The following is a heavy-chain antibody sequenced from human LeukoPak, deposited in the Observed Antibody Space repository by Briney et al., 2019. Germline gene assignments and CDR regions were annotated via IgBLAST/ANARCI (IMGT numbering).Heavy chain of an antibody. CDR1: GGSLTGYY. CDR3: ARHMPVSYDAFDL. CDR2: VYYTGRT. Sequence: SETLSLTCTVSGGSLTGYYWSWIRQPPGKGLEWIAYVYYTGRTLYNPSLESRVTISVDTSKTQISLKLTSVTAADTAVFYCARHMPVSYDAFDLWGRGTPVTVSS. J-gene: IGHJ3*01. D-gene: IGHD2-2*01. V-gene: IGHV4-59*08.